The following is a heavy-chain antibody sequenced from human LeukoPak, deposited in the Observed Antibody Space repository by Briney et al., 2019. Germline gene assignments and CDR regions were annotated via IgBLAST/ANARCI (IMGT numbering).Heavy chain of an antibody. CDR2: ISYNGNQ. CDR3: ARGTPPYFRYFDDGGAFDI. D-gene: IGHD3-9*01. J-gene: IGHJ3*02. Sequence: GGSLRLSCAASEFTFVNYGFHWVRQAPVKALEWVAFISYNGNQKYRDSVKGRFTISRDNAKNTLYLQMNGLRPEDTAVYYCARGTPPYFRYFDDGGAFDIWGQGTMVTVSS. CDR1: EFTFVNYG. V-gene: IGHV3-30-3*01.